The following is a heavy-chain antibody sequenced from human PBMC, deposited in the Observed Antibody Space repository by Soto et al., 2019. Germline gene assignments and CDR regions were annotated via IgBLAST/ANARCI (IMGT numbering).Heavy chain of an antibody. CDR3: AKDPSASWGRFWFDP. D-gene: IGHD1-26*01. CDR1: GFTFSSYS. V-gene: IGHV3-21*01. Sequence: GGSLRLSCAASGFTFSSYSMNWVRQAPGRGLEWVSSISSSSSYIYYADSVKGRFTISRDNAKNSLYLQMNSLRAEDTAVYYCAKDPSASWGRFWFDPWGQGTLVTVSS. J-gene: IGHJ5*02. CDR2: ISSSSSYI.